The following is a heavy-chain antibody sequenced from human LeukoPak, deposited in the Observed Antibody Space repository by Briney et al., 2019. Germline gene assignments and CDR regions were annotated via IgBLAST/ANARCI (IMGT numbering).Heavy chain of an antibody. J-gene: IGHJ6*02. CDR1: GFTFSSYA. Sequence: GGSLRLSCAASGFTFSSYAMTWVRQAPDKGLEWVSAISGSDGSTYYADSVKGRFVISRDNSKNTVYLQMNSLRAEDTALYYCAKSHNWNDVYYYYGIDVWGQGTTVTVSS. V-gene: IGHV3-23*01. CDR3: AKSHNWNDVYYYYGIDV. CDR2: ISGSDGST. D-gene: IGHD1-1*01.